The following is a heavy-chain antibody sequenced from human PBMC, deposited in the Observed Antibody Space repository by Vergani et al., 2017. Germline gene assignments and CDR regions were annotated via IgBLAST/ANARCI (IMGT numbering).Heavy chain of an antibody. V-gene: IGHV3-23*01. D-gene: IGHD4-17*01. CDR2: ISGSGGST. CDR3: ARDRGYGKLQGDSGY. J-gene: IGHJ4*02. CDR1: GFTFSSYA. Sequence: EVQLLESGGGLVQPGGSLRLSCAASGFTFSSYAMSWVRQAPGKGLEWVSAISGSGGSTYYADSVKGRFTISRDNSKNSLYLQMNSLRAEDTAVYYCARDRGYGKLQGDSGYWGQGTLVTVSS.